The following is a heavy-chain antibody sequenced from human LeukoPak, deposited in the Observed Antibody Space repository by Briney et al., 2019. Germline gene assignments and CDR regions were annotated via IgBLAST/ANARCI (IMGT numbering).Heavy chain of an antibody. CDR1: GFTFSKAR. D-gene: IGHD3-10*01. J-gene: IGHJ4*02. CDR3: AVGLGKADTDY. V-gene: IGHV3-15*05. Sequence: GGSLRLSCAASGFTFSKARMNWLRHAPGKGLEWVARIKTKSQGRTTDYAAPVKGRFAISRDDSENRVYLQMNSLKSEDTAVYYCAVGLGKADTDYWGQGTLVTVSS. CDR2: IKTKSQGRTT.